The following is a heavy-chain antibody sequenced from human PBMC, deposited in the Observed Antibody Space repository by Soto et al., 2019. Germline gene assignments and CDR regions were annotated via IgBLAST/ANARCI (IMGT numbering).Heavy chain of an antibody. Sequence: EMLLVESGGGLVQPGRSMTLSCAASGFTFEDYAMPWVRQAPGKGLAWVSGISWNSGKIIYAESVKGRLTISRDKAKNSLYLQMNSLRPEDTALDYCAKKVTWDSSGYYQGGFDCWGQGTLVTVSS. V-gene: IGHV3-9*01. D-gene: IGHD3-22*01. J-gene: IGHJ4*02. CDR3: AKKVTWDSSGYYQGGFDC. CDR1: GFTFEDYA. CDR2: ISWNSGKI.